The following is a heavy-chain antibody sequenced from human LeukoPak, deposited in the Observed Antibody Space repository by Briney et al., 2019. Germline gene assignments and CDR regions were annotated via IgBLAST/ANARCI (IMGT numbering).Heavy chain of an antibody. V-gene: IGHV3-7*04. CDR3: TRVGYIDEGIDY. J-gene: IGHJ4*02. Sequence: RGSLRLSCVASGFPFSSYWMTWVRQAPGKGLEWVANIKQDGSKKSYVDSVKGRFTISRDNAKNSLYLQMNSLRAEDTAIYYCTRVGYIDEGIDYWGQGTLVAVSS. CDR1: GFPFSSYW. CDR2: IKQDGSKK. D-gene: IGHD5-24*01.